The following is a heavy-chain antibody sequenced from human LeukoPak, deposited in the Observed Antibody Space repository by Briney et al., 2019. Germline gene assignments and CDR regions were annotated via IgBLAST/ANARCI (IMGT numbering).Heavy chain of an antibody. CDR1: GFTFSYAW. J-gene: IGHJ4*02. CDR2: IKSKSDAEIT. V-gene: IGHV3-15*01. CDR3: ATDPAYCGGDCPAY. Sequence: GGSLRLSCAASGFTFSYAWMTWVRQAPGKGLEGVGRIKSKSDAEITDYAAPVKGRFTISRDESKNTLYLQMNSLKTEDTAVYYCATDPAYCGGDCPAYWGQGTLVTVSS. D-gene: IGHD2-21*02.